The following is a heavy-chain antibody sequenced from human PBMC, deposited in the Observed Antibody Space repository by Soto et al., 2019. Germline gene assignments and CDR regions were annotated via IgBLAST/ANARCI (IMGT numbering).Heavy chain of an antibody. Sequence: KTSETLSLTCAVYGGSFSGYYWIWIRQPPGKGLEWIGEINHSGSTNYNPSLKSRVTISVDTSKNQFSLKLSSVTAADTAVYYCARGAHWFDPWGQGILVTVSS. CDR3: ARGAHWFDP. CDR2: INHSGST. CDR1: GGSFSGYY. J-gene: IGHJ5*02. V-gene: IGHV4-34*01.